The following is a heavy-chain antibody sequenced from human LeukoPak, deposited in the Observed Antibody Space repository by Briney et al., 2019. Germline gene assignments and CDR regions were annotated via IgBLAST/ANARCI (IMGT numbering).Heavy chain of an antibody. V-gene: IGHV3-30*18. J-gene: IGHJ4*02. D-gene: IGHD5-18*01. CDR1: GFTFSRNG. CDR2: ISYDGSNR. Sequence: GGSLRLSCVASGFTFSRNGMHWVRQAPGEGLEWVAVISYDGSNRYYVDSVKGRFTISRDNSKNTLYLQMNSLRGEDTAVYYCAKDRLMDPGTSTGYFDSWGQGILVAVSS. CDR3: AKDRLMDPGTSTGYFDS.